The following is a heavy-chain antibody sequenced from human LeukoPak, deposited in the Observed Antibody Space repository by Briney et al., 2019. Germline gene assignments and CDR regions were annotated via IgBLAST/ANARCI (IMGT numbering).Heavy chain of an antibody. V-gene: IGHV3-23*01. CDR3: AKDREVVTAATGDY. D-gene: IGHD2-21*02. J-gene: IGHJ4*02. CDR1: GITLSNYG. CDR2: ISGSGGST. Sequence: GGSLRLSCAVSGITLSNYGMSWVRQAPGKGLEWVAGISGSGGSTNYADSVKGRFTISRDNSKNTLYLQMNSLRAEDTAVYYCAKDREVVTAATGDYWGQGTLVTVSS.